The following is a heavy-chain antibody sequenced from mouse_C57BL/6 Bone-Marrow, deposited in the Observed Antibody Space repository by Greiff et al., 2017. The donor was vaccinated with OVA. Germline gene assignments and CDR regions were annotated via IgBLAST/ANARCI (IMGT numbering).Heavy chain of an antibody. CDR1: GFTFSDYY. CDR3: ARPLTEAWFAY. D-gene: IGHD4-1*01. CDR2: ISNGGGST. Sequence: EVKLMESGGGLVQPGGSLKLSCAASGFTFSDYYMYWVRQTPEKRLEWVAYISNGGGSTDYPDTVKGRFTISRDNAKNTLYLQMSRLKSEDTAMYYCARPLTEAWFAYWGQGTLVTVSA. V-gene: IGHV5-12*01. J-gene: IGHJ3*01.